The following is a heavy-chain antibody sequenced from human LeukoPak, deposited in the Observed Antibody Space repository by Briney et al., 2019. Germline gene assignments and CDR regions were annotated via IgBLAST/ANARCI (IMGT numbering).Heavy chain of an antibody. V-gene: IGHV3-48*01. CDR1: GFIFSRYS. J-gene: IGHJ4*02. CDR2: SSASSSSI. D-gene: IGHD4-11*01. CDR3: ASGDYRGAFDF. Sequence: GGSLRLSCAASGFIFSRYSMHWVRQSPGKGLEWVSCSSASSSSIYYADSVQGRFTISRDTAKNSLYLQMYSLRTEDTAVYYCASGDYRGAFDFWGQGTLVTVSS.